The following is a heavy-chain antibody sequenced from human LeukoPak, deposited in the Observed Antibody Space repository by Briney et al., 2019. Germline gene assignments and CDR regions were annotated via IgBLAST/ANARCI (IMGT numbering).Heavy chain of an antibody. CDR3: AWGGDQINFDY. D-gene: IGHD2-21*02. J-gene: IGHJ4*02. CDR2: IYYSGST. CDR1: GGSVISGSYY. Sequence: SETLSLTYTVSGGSVISGSYYWRWTRQHPGKGLEWIGYIYYSGSTYYNPSLKSRVTISVDTSKNQFSLKLSSVTAADTAVYYCAWGGDQINFDYWGQGTLVTVSS. V-gene: IGHV4-31*03.